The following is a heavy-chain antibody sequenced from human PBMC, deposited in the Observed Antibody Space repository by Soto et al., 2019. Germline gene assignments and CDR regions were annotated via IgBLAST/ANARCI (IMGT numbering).Heavy chain of an antibody. Sequence: ASVKVSCKASGYTFTSDDINWVRQATGQGLEWMGWMNPNSGNTGYAQKFQGRVTMTRNTSISTAYMELSSLRSEDTAVYYCARGLMSGYDYYYGMDVWGQGTTVTVSS. CDR1: GYTFTSDD. CDR2: MNPNSGNT. CDR3: ARGLMSGYDYYYGMDV. D-gene: IGHD5-12*01. V-gene: IGHV1-8*01. J-gene: IGHJ6*02.